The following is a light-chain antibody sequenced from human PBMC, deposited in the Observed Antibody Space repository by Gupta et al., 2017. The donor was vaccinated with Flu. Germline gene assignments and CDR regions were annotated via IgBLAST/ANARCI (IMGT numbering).Light chain of an antibody. Sequence: QSALTQSASVSGSPGQSITISCTEPTYDIGSYGLVSWYQQHPGKVPSLIIYRGNKRPSGVSDRFSASTSGNTASLTISGLQAEDEADYHCSSYGGRTVYVFGSATKVTVL. CDR1: TYDIGSYGL. J-gene: IGLJ1*01. CDR3: SSYGGRTVYV. CDR2: RGN. V-gene: IGLV2-23*01.